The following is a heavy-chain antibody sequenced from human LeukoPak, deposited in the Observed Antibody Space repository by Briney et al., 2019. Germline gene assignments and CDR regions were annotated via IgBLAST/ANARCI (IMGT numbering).Heavy chain of an antibody. CDR3: ASSPWGGY. V-gene: IGHV3-48*01. J-gene: IGHJ4*02. D-gene: IGHD3-16*01. CDR1: GFTFSSYS. Sequence: GGSLRLSCAASGFTFSSYSMNWVRQAPGKGLEWVSYTSSSSSTIYYADSVKGRFTISRDNAKNSLYLQMNSLRAEDTAVYYCASSPWGGYWGQGTLVTVSS. CDR2: TSSSSSTI.